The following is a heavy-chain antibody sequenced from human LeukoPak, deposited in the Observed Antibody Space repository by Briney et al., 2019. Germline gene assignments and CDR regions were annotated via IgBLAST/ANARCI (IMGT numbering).Heavy chain of an antibody. CDR2: INHSGST. V-gene: IGHV4-34*01. CDR3: ARVPYDILTGYRTYYYFDY. D-gene: IGHD3-9*01. J-gene: IGHJ4*02. Sequence: PSETLSLTCAVSGGSFSGYYWSWIRQPPGKGLEWIGEINHSGSTNYNPSLKSRVTISVDTSKTQFSLKLSSVTAANTAVYYCARVPYDILTGYRTYYYFDYWGQGTLVTVSS. CDR1: GGSFSGYY.